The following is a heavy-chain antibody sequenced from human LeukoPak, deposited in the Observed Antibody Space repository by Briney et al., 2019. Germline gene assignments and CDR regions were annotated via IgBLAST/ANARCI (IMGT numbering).Heavy chain of an antibody. J-gene: IGHJ4*02. D-gene: IGHD6-6*01. CDR2: ISAYNGNT. Sequence: ASVKVSCKASGYTFTSYGISWVRQAPGQGLEWMGWISAYNGNTNYAQKLQGRVTMTTDTSTSTAYMELRSLRSDGTAVYYCARDQSIAARPVLGYWGQGTLVTVSS. V-gene: IGHV1-18*01. CDR3: ARDQSIAARPVLGY. CDR1: GYTFTSYG.